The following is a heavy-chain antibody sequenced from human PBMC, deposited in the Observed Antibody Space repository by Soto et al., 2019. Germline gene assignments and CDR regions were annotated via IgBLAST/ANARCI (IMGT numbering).Heavy chain of an antibody. CDR1: GYTFTGYY. J-gene: IGHJ6*03. V-gene: IGHV1-2*04. D-gene: IGHD6-6*01. CDR2: INPNSGGT. Sequence: QVQLVQSGAEVKKPGASVKVSCKASGYTFTGYYMHWVRQAPGQGLEWMGWINPNSGGTNYAQKFQGWVIMTRDTSISTAYMELSRLRSDDTAVYYCARDGYSSSSLYYYYYYMDVWGKGTTVTVSS. CDR3: ARDGYSSSSLYYYYYYMDV.